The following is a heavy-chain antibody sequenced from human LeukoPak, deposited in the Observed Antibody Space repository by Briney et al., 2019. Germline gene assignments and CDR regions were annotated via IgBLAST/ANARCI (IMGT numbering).Heavy chain of an antibody. D-gene: IGHD3-22*01. Sequence: ASVKVSCKASGYTFTSYDINWVRQATGQGLEWMGWMNPNSGNTGYAQKFQGRVTITADESTSTAYMELSSLRSEDTAVYYCARSRDYYDSSGCDYWGQGTLVTVSS. J-gene: IGHJ4*02. CDR1: GYTFTSYD. V-gene: IGHV1-8*01. CDR2: MNPNSGNT. CDR3: ARSRDYYDSSGCDY.